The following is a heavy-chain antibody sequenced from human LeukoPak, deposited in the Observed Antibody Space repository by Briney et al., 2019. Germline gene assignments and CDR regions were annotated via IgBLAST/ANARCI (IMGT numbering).Heavy chain of an antibody. D-gene: IGHD4-23*01. V-gene: IGHV1-8*01. J-gene: IGHJ4*02. CDR1: GYTFTTYD. CDR3: ARETTVVPYYFDY. Sequence: ASVKVSCKAPGYTFTTYDINWVRQATGQGLEWMGWMNPNSGNMGYAQKFQGRVTMTRNTSISTAYMELSSLTTEDTAVYYCARETTVVPYYFDYWGQGTLVTVSS. CDR2: MNPNSGNM.